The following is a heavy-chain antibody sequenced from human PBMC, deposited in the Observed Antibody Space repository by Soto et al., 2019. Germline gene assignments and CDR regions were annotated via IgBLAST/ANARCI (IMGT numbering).Heavy chain of an antibody. CDR2: INHSGST. CDR3: ARGRRGIVVAITFRFDY. Sequence: KPSETLSLTCAVYGGSFSGYYWSWIRQPPGKGLEWIGEINHSGSTNYNPSLKSRVTISVDTSKNQFSLKLSSVTAADTAVYYCARGRRGIVVAITFRFDYWGQGTLVTVSS. D-gene: IGHD3-22*01. V-gene: IGHV4-34*01. CDR1: GGSFSGYY. J-gene: IGHJ4*02.